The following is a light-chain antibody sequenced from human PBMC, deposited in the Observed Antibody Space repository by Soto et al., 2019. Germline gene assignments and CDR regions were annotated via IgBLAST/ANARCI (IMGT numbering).Light chain of an antibody. CDR2: KAS. CDR1: QSTSSW. Sequence: DIQMTQSPSTLSASVGDRVTITCRASQSTSSWLAWYQQKPGQAPKLLIYKASTLQSGVPSRFSGSGSGTEFTLAISSLQPDDSATYYCQQYNDNWTFGQGTKV. V-gene: IGKV1-5*03. J-gene: IGKJ1*01. CDR3: QQYNDNWT.